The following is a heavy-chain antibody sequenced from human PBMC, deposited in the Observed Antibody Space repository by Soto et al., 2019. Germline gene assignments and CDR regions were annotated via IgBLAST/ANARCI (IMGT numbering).Heavy chain of an antibody. Sequence: EVQLVESGGGLVQPGGSLRLSCAASGFTVSTDWMYWVRQAPGKGLEWVSDIRGGGNTFYADSVEGRFTISRDNSKNTVYIQMNSLRAEDTAVYYCVRENYYYGMDVWGQGTTVSVSS. CDR2: IRGGGNT. CDR1: GFTVSTDW. J-gene: IGHJ6*02. V-gene: IGHV3-66*01. CDR3: VRENYYYGMDV.